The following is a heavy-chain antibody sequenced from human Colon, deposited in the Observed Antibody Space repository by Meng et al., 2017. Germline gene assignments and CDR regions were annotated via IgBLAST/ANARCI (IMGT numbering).Heavy chain of an antibody. V-gene: IGHV3-23*01. CDR2: ISATGGTT. D-gene: IGHD3-16*01. CDR3: SKERGRRKNGWTYSFDY. Sequence: GESLKISCAASEFTFSTYGMAWVRQAPGKGLEWVSIISATGGTTNYADSVKGRFTISRDNSKDTLYLQINSLRGEDTADYSCSKERGRRKNGWTYSFDYWGQGTLVTVSS. J-gene: IGHJ4*02. CDR1: EFTFSTYG.